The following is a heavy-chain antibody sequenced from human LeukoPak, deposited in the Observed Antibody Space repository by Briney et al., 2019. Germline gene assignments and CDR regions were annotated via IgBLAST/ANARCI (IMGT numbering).Heavy chain of an antibody. CDR3: ARRAGSDYDILTGYYRSSYYFDY. CDR1: GFTFSSYW. CDR2: IKKDGSEK. Sequence: PGGSLRLSCAASGFTFSSYWMSWVREAPGGGREWVANIKKDGSEKSYVDSVKGRFTISRDNAKNSLYVQMNTLRAEDTAVYYCARRAGSDYDILTGYYRSSYYFDYWGQGTLVTVSS. J-gene: IGHJ4*02. V-gene: IGHV3-7*01. D-gene: IGHD3-9*01.